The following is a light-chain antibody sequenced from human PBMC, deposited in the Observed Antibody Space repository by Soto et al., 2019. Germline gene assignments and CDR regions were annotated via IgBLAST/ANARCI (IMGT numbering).Light chain of an antibody. Sequence: QSVLTQPASVSGSPGQSITFSCTGTSSDVGSYDYVSWHQQHPGKAPKLINYDVNNRPSGVPSRFSGSKSGNTASLIISGLQTEDEADYYCCAYSPSGTHVFGTGTKLTVL. J-gene: IGLJ1*01. CDR3: CAYSPSGTHV. CDR1: SSDVGSYDY. CDR2: DVN. V-gene: IGLV2-14*03.